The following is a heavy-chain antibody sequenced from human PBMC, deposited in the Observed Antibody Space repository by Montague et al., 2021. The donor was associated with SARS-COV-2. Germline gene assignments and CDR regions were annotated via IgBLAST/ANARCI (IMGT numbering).Heavy chain of an antibody. CDR2: VSNTGST. Sequence: SETLSLTCSVSGVSITNYYWSWIRQFPGKELEWIGTVSNTGSTNKNPSLMSRVTISRDTSSGQVSMRLRSVTAADTAFYFCARIERGFCRVLVVFDVWGPGTLVTVSS. J-gene: IGHJ3*01. V-gene: IGHV4-59*12. D-gene: IGHD2-15*01. CDR1: GVSITNYY. CDR3: ARIERGFCRVLVVFDV.